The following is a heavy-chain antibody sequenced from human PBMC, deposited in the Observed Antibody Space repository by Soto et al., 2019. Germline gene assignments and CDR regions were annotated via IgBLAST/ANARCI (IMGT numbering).Heavy chain of an antibody. D-gene: IGHD5-18*01. J-gene: IGHJ4*02. CDR1: GGSISSGDYY. Sequence: SETLSLTCTVSGGSISSGDYYWSWIRQPPGRGLEYIGYIYYSGNTYYNPSLKGRLTISIDTSRNQFSLRLTSVTAADTALYYCARDHQSGNSWSFDYCGQGILVTVSS. CDR2: IYYSGNT. CDR3: ARDHQSGNSWSFDY. V-gene: IGHV4-30-4*01.